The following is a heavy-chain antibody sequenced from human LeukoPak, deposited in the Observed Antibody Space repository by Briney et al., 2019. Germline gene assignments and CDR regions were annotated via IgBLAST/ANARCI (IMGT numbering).Heavy chain of an antibody. J-gene: IGHJ4*02. CDR3: ARDPTTYGSGSYYYYFDY. CDR2: ISSSSIYI. V-gene: IGHV3-21*01. Sequence: GGSLRLSCAASGFTFSSYSMNWVRQAPGKGLEWVPSISSSSIYIYYADSVKGRFAISRDNAKNSLYLQMNSLRAEDTAVYYCARDPTTYGSGSYYYYFDYWGQGTLVTVSS. D-gene: IGHD3-10*01. CDR1: GFTFSSYS.